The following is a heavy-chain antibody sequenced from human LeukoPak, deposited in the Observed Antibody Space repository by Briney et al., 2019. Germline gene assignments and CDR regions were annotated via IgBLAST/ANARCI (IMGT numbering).Heavy chain of an antibody. D-gene: IGHD4-23*01. CDR3: ARDYGGYGMDV. Sequence: SETLSLTCTVSGGSISSYYWSWIRQPPGKGLEWIGYIYYSGSTNYNPSLKSRVTISVDTSKNQFSLKLSSVTAADTAVYYCARDYGGYGMDVWGQGTTVTVSS. J-gene: IGHJ6*02. CDR1: GGSISSYY. CDR2: IYYSGST. V-gene: IGHV4-59*01.